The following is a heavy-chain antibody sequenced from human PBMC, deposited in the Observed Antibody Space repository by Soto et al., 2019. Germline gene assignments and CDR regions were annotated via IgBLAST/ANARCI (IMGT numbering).Heavy chain of an antibody. D-gene: IGHD3-3*01. CDR2: INPNSGGT. Sequence: ASVKVSCKASGYTFTGYYMHWVRQAPGQGLEWMGWINPNSGGTNYAQKFQGWVTMTRDTSISTAYMGLGGLRSDDTAVYYCARANDFWSGYKSYYYMDVWGKGTTVTVSS. J-gene: IGHJ6*03. V-gene: IGHV1-2*04. CDR3: ARANDFWSGYKSYYYMDV. CDR1: GYTFTGYY.